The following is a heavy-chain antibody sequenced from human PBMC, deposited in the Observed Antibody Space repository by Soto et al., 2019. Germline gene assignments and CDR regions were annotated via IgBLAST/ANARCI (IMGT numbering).Heavy chain of an antibody. CDR3: ARDPDTSSKVDF. Sequence: GGSLRLSCAASGFTFSDYYMSWIRQAPGKGLEWLSYISSSGTPLYYRDSVKGRFTISRDNAKNSLYLQMNSLRVEDTAVYYCARDPDTSSKVDFWGQGTLVTVSS. CDR1: GFTFSDYY. V-gene: IGHV3-11*01. CDR2: ISSSGTPL. D-gene: IGHD2-2*01. J-gene: IGHJ4*02.